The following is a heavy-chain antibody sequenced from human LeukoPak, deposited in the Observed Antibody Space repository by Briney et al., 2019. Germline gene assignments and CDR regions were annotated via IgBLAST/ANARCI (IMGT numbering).Heavy chain of an antibody. J-gene: IGHJ6*02. CDR3: TRDWSLDSSSWFWQWLDRGMDV. Sequence: PGGSLRPSCTASGFTFGDYAMSCVSQAPGKGLEWVGFIRSKAYGGTTEYAASVKGRCTISRDDSKSIAYLQMNSLKTEDTAVYYCTRDWSLDSSSWFWQWLDRGMDVWGQGTTVTVSS. CDR1: GFTFGDYA. D-gene: IGHD6-13*01. V-gene: IGHV3-49*04. CDR2: IRSKAYGGTT.